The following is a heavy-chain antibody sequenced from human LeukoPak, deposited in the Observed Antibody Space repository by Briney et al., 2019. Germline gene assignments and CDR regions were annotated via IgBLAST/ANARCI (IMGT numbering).Heavy chain of an antibody. V-gene: IGHV1-18*01. J-gene: IGHJ4*02. Sequence: GASVKVSCKASGYTFTSYGISWVRQAPGQGLECMGWISAYNGNTNYAQKLQGRVTMTTDTSTSTAYMELRSLRSDDTAVYYCARDESYYDILTGYLRSYYFDYWGQGTLVTVSS. D-gene: IGHD3-9*01. CDR1: GYTFTSYG. CDR2: ISAYNGNT. CDR3: ARDESYYDILTGYLRSYYFDY.